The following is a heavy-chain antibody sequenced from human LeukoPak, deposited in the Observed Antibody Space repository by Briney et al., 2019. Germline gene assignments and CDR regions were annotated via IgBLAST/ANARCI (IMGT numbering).Heavy chain of an antibody. Sequence: PGGSLRLSCAASGFTFSSYGMHWVRQAPGKGLEWVAVISYDGSNKYYADSVKGRFTISRDNSKSTLYLQMNSLRAEDTAVYYCAKDLLARITYCSSTSCYVDYYGMDVWGQGTTVTVSS. CDR1: GFTFSSYG. CDR2: ISYDGSNK. J-gene: IGHJ6*02. D-gene: IGHD2-2*01. V-gene: IGHV3-30*18. CDR3: AKDLLARITYCSSTSCYVDYYGMDV.